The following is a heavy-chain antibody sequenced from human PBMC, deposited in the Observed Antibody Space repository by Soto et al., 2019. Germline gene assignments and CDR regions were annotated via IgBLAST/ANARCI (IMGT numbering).Heavy chain of an antibody. CDR1: GFTFSSYG. D-gene: IGHD5-18*01. CDR2: IWYDGSNK. Sequence: QVQLVESGGGVVQPGRSLRLSCAASGFTFSSYGMHWVRQAPGKGLEWVAVIWYDGSNKYYADSVKGRFTISRDNSKNTLYLQMNSLRAEDTAVYYCARGGQLWFDYYYYGMDVWGQGTTVTVSS. CDR3: ARGGQLWFDYYYYGMDV. V-gene: IGHV3-33*01. J-gene: IGHJ6*02.